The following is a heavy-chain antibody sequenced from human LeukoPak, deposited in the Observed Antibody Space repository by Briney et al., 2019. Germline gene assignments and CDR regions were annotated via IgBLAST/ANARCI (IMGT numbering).Heavy chain of an antibody. D-gene: IGHD2-2*01. CDR2: INHSGST. CDR3: ARGYCSSTSCYLSFDY. J-gene: IGHJ4*02. V-gene: IGHV4-34*01. CDR1: GRSFSGYY. Sequence: SETLSLTCAVYGRSFSGYYWSWIRQPPGKGLEWIGEINHSGSTNYNPSLKSRVTISVDTSKNQFSLKLSSVTAADTAVYYCARGYCSSTSCYLSFDYWGQGTLVTVSS.